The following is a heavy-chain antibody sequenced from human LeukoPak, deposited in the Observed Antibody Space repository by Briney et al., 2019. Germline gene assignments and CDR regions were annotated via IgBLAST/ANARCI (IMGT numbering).Heavy chain of an antibody. CDR1: GYTFTSHY. J-gene: IGHJ4*02. V-gene: IGHV1-46*01. CDR3: ARDESTMVRGVIDY. D-gene: IGHD3-10*01. CDR2: INPSGGST. Sequence: ASVKVSCTASGYTFTSHYMHWVRQAPGQGLEWMGIINPSGGSTSYAQKFQGRVTMTRDTSISTAYMELSRLRSDDTAVYYCARDESTMVRGVIDYWGQGTLVTVSS.